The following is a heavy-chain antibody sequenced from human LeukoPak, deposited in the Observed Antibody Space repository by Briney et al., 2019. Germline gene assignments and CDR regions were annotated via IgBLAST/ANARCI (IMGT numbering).Heavy chain of an antibody. J-gene: IGHJ4*02. Sequence: KPSETLSLTCAVYGGSFSGYYWSWIRQPPGKGLEWIGEINHSGSTNYNPSLKSRVTISVDTSKNQFSLKLSSVTAADTAVYYCARGGYSYGFSYWGQGTLVTVSS. D-gene: IGHD5-18*01. CDR3: ARGGYSYGFSY. CDR2: INHSGST. CDR1: GGSFSGYY. V-gene: IGHV4-34*01.